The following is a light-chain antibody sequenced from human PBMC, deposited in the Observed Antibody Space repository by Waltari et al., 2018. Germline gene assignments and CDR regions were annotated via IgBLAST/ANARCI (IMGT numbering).Light chain of an antibody. CDR2: GAT. CDR1: KGISSY. J-gene: IGKJ4*01. CDR3: LQHNSYPLA. Sequence: DIQMTQSPSSLSASVGDTVTITCRVSKGISSYLNRFKKKPGKGPKLMMYGATTLDSGLPSIFIVSVSWTEFTLTINSLQPEDFAVYYCLQHNSYPLAFGGGTRVEIK. V-gene: IGKV1-17*01.